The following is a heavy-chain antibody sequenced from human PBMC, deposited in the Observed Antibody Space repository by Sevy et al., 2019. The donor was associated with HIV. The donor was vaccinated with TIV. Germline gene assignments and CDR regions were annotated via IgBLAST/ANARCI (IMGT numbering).Heavy chain of an antibody. CDR3: ARSPPVVVVPGAPSWFDP. D-gene: IGHD2-2*01. V-gene: IGHV4-34*01. CDR1: YGSFSGYY. Sequence: SETLSLTCAVHYGSFSGYYWNWIRQVPGKGLEWIGEINESGITDYNPSLKSRVTISVDTSKKQVSLKLKSVTTVDSAVYFCARSPPVVVVPGAPSWFDPWGQGTLVTVSS. CDR2: INESGIT. J-gene: IGHJ5*02.